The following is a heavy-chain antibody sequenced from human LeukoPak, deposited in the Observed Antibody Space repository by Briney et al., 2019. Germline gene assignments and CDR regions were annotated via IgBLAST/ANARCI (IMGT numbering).Heavy chain of an antibody. J-gene: IGHJ3*02. V-gene: IGHV3-7*03. CDR3: ARLHSGRYYGDAFDI. Sequence: GGSLRLSCLVSGFTFSNYWMTWVRQAPGKGLEWVANIKEEGSEKYYVDSVRGRFTVSRDNAKNSLYLQMNSLRAEDTAVYYCARLHSGRYYGDAFDIWGQGTTVTVSS. D-gene: IGHD1-26*01. CDR1: GFTFSNYW. CDR2: IKEEGSEK.